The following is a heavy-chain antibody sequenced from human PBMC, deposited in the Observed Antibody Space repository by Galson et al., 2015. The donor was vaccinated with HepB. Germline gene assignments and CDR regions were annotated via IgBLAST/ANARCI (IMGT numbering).Heavy chain of an antibody. V-gene: IGHV3-23*01. CDR2: FSHSGGST. CDR1: GFTFSNYA. CDR3: AITVTSYYYMDV. D-gene: IGHD4-17*01. J-gene: IGHJ6*03. Sequence: SLRLSCAASGFTFSNYAMSWVRQAPGRGLQWVSTFSHSGGSTYYADSVKGRFTISRDNSKNTLYLQMNSLRAEDTAAYYCAITVTSYYYMDVWGKGTTVTVSS.